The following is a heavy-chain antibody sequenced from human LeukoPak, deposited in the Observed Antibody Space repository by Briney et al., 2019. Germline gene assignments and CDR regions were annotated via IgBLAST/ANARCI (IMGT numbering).Heavy chain of an antibody. D-gene: IGHD3-9*01. Sequence: SETLSLTCTVSGYSISSGYYWGWIRQPPGKGLEWIGSIYHSGSTYHNPSLKSRVTISVDTSKNQFSLKLSSVTAADTAVYYCARGTFYYDILTGIDYWGQGTLVTVSS. V-gene: IGHV4-38-2*02. CDR1: GYSISSGYY. CDR3: ARGTFYYDILTGIDY. J-gene: IGHJ4*02. CDR2: IYHSGST.